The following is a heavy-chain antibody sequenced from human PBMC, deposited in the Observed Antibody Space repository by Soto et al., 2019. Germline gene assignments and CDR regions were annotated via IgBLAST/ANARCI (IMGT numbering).Heavy chain of an antibody. D-gene: IGHD4-17*01. CDR3: AKDQDNTDYYWIFDL. Sequence: GWSLRLSCAASGFNFMKFAMSWVRQAPGKGLEWVSGMSERSGPPLYADSVKGRFTISRDNSKSTLYLEMNNLRPEDTAVYYCAKDQDNTDYYWIFDLWGRGTPVTVSS. CDR1: GFNFMKFA. CDR2: MSERSGPP. J-gene: IGHJ2*01. V-gene: IGHV3-23*01.